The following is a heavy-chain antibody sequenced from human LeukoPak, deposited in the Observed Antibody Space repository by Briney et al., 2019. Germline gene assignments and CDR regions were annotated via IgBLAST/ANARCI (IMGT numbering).Heavy chain of an antibody. D-gene: IGHD2/OR15-2a*01. CDR3: ARAQSTFDYYYYMDV. CDR2: VIPIFGSA. V-gene: IGHV1-69*13. J-gene: IGHJ6*03. Sequence: GASVKVSCKASGYTFTSYAISWVRQAPGQGLEWMGSVIPIFGSASYGQNFQDRVTITADESTNTAYLDLSSLRSDDTAVYYCARAQSTFDYYYYMDVWGKGTTVTVSS. CDR1: GYTFTSYA.